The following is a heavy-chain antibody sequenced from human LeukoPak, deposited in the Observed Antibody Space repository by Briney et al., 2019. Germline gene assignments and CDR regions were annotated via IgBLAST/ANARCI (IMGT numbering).Heavy chain of an antibody. D-gene: IGHD2-15*01. CDR2: IYYGGST. V-gene: IGHV4-39*01. Sequence: SETLSLTCAVSGASISSASDYLGWIRQPPGKGLEWLGSIYYGGSTYDNPSLRSRVTISVDTSKNQFSLKLTSVTAADTAVYYCARIGGGSWRNPGYWFDPWGQGNLVTVSS. J-gene: IGHJ5*02. CDR1: GASISSASDY. CDR3: ARIGGGSWRNPGYWFDP.